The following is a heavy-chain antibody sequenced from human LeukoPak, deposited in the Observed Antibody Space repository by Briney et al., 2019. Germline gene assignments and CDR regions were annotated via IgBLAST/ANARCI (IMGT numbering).Heavy chain of an antibody. V-gene: IGHV3-23*01. CDR3: AKEPAAIPLNWFDP. D-gene: IGHD2-2*02. Sequence: GGSLRLSCADSGFTFSIYAMGWVRAAPGKGRECVSAISGSGGSTYYADSVKGRFTISRDNPKNTLYLQMNSLRAEDTAVYYCAKEPAAIPLNWFDPWGQGTLVTVSS. J-gene: IGHJ5*02. CDR1: GFTFSIYA. CDR2: ISGSGGST.